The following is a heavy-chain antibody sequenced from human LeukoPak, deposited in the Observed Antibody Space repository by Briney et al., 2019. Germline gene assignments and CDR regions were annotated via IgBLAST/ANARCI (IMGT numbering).Heavy chain of an antibody. J-gene: IGHJ4*02. V-gene: IGHV4-38-2*02. Sequence: SETLSLTCTVSGYSISSGYYWGWIRQPPGKGLEWIGSIYHSGSAYYNPSLKSRVTISVDTSKNQFSLKLSSVTAADTAVYYCARDSTMVRGVIIDWGQGTLVTVSS. D-gene: IGHD3-10*01. CDR3: ARDSTMVRGVIID. CDR2: IYHSGSA. CDR1: GYSISSGYY.